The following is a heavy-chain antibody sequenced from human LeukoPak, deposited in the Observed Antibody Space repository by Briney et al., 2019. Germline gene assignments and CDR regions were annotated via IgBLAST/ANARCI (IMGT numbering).Heavy chain of an antibody. CDR3: AIDCGDFYYFDY. V-gene: IGHV1-18*01. Sequence: ASVKVSCKASGYTFTSYGICWVRQAPGQGLEWMGWICAYNGNTNYAQKLQGRVTMTTDTSTSTAYMELRSLRSGDTAAYYCAIDCGDFYYFDYWGQGTLVTVSS. D-gene: IGHD4-17*01. CDR1: GYTFTSYG. CDR2: ICAYNGNT. J-gene: IGHJ4*02.